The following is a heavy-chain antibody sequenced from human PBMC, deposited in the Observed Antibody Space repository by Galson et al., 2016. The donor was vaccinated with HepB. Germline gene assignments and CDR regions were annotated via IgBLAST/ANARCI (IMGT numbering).Heavy chain of an antibody. D-gene: IGHD3-3*01. CDR1: GFTFSRFW. V-gene: IGHV3-74*01. CDR3: ARAPGTGYDFWSGYADF. Sequence: SLRLSCAASGFTFSRFWIHWVRQVPGKGLVWVARIHGFGFSTSYADSVKGRFTISRANAKTTVYLQMNSLRAEDTAVYYCARAPGTGYDFWSGYADFWGQGNLVTVSS. CDR2: IHGFGFST. J-gene: IGHJ4*02.